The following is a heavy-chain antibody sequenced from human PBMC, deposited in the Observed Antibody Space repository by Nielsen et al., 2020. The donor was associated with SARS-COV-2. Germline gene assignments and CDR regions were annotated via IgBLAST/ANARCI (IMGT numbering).Heavy chain of an antibody. J-gene: IGHJ4*02. Sequence: SETLSLTCTVSGGSISSYYWSWIRQPPGKGLEWIGYIYYSGSTNYNPSPKSRVTISVDTSKNQFSLKLSSVTAADTAVYYCAGTYGGNPLDYWGQGTLVTVSS. V-gene: IGHV4-59*08. D-gene: IGHD4-23*01. CDR2: IYYSGST. CDR3: AGTYGGNPLDY. CDR1: GGSISSYY.